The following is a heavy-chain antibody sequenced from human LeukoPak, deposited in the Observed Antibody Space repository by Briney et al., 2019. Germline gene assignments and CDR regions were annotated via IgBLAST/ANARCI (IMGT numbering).Heavy chain of an antibody. V-gene: IGHV3-21*01. CDR3: ARDYHILTGYSDFDY. CDR1: GFTFSSYS. D-gene: IGHD3-9*01. J-gene: IGHJ4*02. CDR2: ISSSSSYI. Sequence: PEGSLRLSCAASGFTFSSYSMNWVRQAPGKGLEWVSSISSSSSYIYYADSVKGRFTISRDNAKNSLYLQMNSLRAEDTAVYYCARDYHILTGYSDFDYWGQGTLVTVSS.